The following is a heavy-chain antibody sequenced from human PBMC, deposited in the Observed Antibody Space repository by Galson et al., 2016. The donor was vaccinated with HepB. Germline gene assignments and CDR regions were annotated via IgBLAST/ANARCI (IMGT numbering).Heavy chain of an antibody. CDR3: AREVRKNCMDV. CDR1: GFTFSNYD. Sequence: SLRLSCAASGFTFSNYDMHWVRQVTGKGLEWVSAIGSTGDTYYLDSVKGRFTISRENAKNSFYLQMNSLRAGDTAVYYWAREVRKNCMDVWGQGTTVTVSS. V-gene: IGHV3-13*01. CDR2: IGSTGDT. D-gene: IGHD1-14*01. J-gene: IGHJ6*02.